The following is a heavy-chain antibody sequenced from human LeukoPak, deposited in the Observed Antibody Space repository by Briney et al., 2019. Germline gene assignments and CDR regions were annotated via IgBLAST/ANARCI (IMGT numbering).Heavy chain of an antibody. J-gene: IGHJ4*02. Sequence: GGSLRLSCAASGFTFNNYAMSWVRQAPGKGLEWVANIKQDGSEKYYVDSVKGRFTISRDNAKNSLYLQMNSLRAEDTAVYYCARVKNWGSDYFDYWGQGTLVTVSS. CDR3: ARVKNWGSDYFDY. CDR2: IKQDGSEK. D-gene: IGHD7-27*01. V-gene: IGHV3-7*04. CDR1: GFTFNNYA.